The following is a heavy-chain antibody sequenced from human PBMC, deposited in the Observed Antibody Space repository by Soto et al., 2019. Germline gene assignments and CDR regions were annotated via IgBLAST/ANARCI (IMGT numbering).Heavy chain of an antibody. CDR1: GFTFSDYY. Sequence: PGGSLRLSCAASGFTFSDYYMSWIRQAPGKGLEWVSYISSSSSYTNYADSVKGRFTISRDNAKNSLYLQTNSLRAEDTAVYYCARGMIGSGTGYFQHWGQGTLVTVSS. J-gene: IGHJ1*01. V-gene: IGHV3-11*06. D-gene: IGHD6-19*01. CDR2: ISSSSSYT. CDR3: ARGMIGSGTGYFQH.